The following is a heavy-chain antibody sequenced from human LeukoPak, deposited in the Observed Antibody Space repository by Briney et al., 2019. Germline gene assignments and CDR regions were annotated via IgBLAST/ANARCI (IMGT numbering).Heavy chain of an antibody. CDR1: GFPFSDSY. V-gene: IGHV3-11*04. CDR2: ISSSGSTI. J-gene: IGHJ3*02. CDR3: ATQRGYTYGDAFDI. D-gene: IGHD5-18*01. Sequence: PAGSLRLSCAASGFPFSDSYVSWIRHAPGKGLEGVSYISSSGSTIYYADSVKGRFTISTDNAKNSLYLQMNSLTAEDTAVYYCATQRGYTYGDAFDIWGQGTMVTVSS.